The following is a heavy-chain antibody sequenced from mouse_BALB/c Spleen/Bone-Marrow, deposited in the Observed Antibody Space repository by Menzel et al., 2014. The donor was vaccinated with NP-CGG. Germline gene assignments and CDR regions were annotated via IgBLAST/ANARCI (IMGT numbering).Heavy chain of an antibody. D-gene: IGHD1-1*01. Sequence: EVMLVESGGGLVQPGGSLRLSCATSGFTFTDYYMNWVRQPPGKALEWLAFIRNKAYGYTTEYSASVKGRFTISRDNSQNILYLQMNTLRAEDSATYYCARDMGGLLFDSWGQGTTRSVSS. J-gene: IGHJ2*01. CDR2: IRNKAYGYTT. CDR3: ARDMGGLLFDS. V-gene: IGHV7-3*02. CDR1: GFTFTDYY.